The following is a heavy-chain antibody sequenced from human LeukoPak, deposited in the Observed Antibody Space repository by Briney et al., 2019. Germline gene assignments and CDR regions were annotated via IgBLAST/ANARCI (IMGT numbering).Heavy chain of an antibody. CDR2: ISGSGGST. CDR1: GFTFSSYA. V-gene: IGHV3-23*01. J-gene: IGHJ1*01. D-gene: IGHD2-2*01. CDR3: AKEKDIVVVPAAMFGYFQH. Sequence: GGSLRLSCAASGFTFSSYAMSWVRQAPGKGLEWVSAISGSGGSTYYADSVKGRFTISRDNSKNTLYLQMNGLRAEDTAVYYCAKEKDIVVVPAAMFGYFQHWGQGTLVTVSS.